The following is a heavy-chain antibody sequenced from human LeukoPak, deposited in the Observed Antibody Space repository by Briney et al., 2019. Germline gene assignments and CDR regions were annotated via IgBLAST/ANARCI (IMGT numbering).Heavy chain of an antibody. CDR3: ARNYDILTGFDYMDV. CDR1: GFTFSNYG. Sequence: GGSLRLSCAASGFTFSNYGMHWVRQAPGKGLEWVAFIRYDGSNKYYAVSVKGRFTISRDNSKKTLYLQMNRLRAEDTAVYYCARNYDILTGFDYMDVWGKGPTVTVSS. J-gene: IGHJ6*03. V-gene: IGHV3-30*02. D-gene: IGHD3-9*01. CDR2: IRYDGSNK.